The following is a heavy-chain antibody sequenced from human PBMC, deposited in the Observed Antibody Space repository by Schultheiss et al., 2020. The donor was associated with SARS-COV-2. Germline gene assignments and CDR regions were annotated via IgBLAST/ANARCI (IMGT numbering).Heavy chain of an antibody. V-gene: IGHV3-21*01. CDR3: ARDDKESYFFDY. D-gene: IGHD2-21*01. CDR1: GFTFSNHN. J-gene: IGHJ4*02. CDR2: ITNRGSYI. Sequence: GGSLRLSCAASGFTFSNHNMNWVRQAPGKGLEWVSSITNRGSYIYYADSVKGRFTVSRDNAKNSLYLQMDSLRAEDTAVYYCARDDKESYFFDYWGQGTLVTVSS.